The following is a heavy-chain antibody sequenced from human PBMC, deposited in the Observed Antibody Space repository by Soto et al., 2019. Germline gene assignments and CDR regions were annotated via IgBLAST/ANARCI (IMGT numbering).Heavy chain of an antibody. Sequence: QVQLQESGPGLVKPSQTLSLTCTVSGGSISSGGYYWSWIRQHPGKGLEWIGYIYHSGTTYYNPSLKSRVPISVDTSKYQSSLKVTSVPAADTGVYFCARVRGNLRLGWFDPWGQGTLGTVSS. CDR1: GGSISSGGYY. J-gene: IGHJ5*02. V-gene: IGHV4-31*03. CDR3: ARVRGNLRLGWFDP. D-gene: IGHD6-19*01. CDR2: IYHSGTT.